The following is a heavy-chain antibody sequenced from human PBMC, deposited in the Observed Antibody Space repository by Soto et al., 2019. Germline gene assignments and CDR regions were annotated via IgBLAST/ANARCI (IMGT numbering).Heavy chain of an antibody. CDR3: VRYFDWLLDY. D-gene: IGHD3-9*01. CDR1: GYTFTCYY. J-gene: IGHJ4*02. CDR2: INPNSGGT. V-gene: IGHV1-2*04. Sequence: ASVKVSCKASGYTFTCYYMHWVRQAPGQGLEWMGWINPNSGGTNYAQKFQGWVTMTRDTSISTAYLQMNSLKTEDTAVYYCVRYFDWLLDYWGQGTLVTVSS.